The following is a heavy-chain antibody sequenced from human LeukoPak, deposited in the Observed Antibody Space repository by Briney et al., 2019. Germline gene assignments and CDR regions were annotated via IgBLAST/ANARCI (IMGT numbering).Heavy chain of an antibody. J-gene: IGHJ4*02. V-gene: IGHV4-34*01. CDR2: INDSGST. CDR3: ARVIDYDISGYYLGY. D-gene: IGHD3-22*01. CDR1: GGSFSGYY. Sequence: SSETLSLTRAVYGGSFSGYYWSWIRQPPGKGLEWIGEINDSGSTSCSPSLKSRVSISVDTSKNQFSLKLSSVTAADTAVYYCARVIDYDISGYYLGYWGQGTRVTVSS.